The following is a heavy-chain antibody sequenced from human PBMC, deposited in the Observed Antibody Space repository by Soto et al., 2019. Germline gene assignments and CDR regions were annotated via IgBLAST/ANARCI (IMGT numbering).Heavy chain of an antibody. CDR2: ISCDGSNK. V-gene: IGHV3-30-3*01. CDR1: GFPFSSYA. Sequence: GGSLRLSCAASGFPFSSYAMHWVRQAPGKRLEWVAFISCDGSNKYYADSVKGRFTISRDSSKNTLYLQMNSLRAEDTAVYYCARRPGGVVLMLGELMPWGQETLVPVSS. J-gene: IGHJ5*02. D-gene: IGHD3-10*02. CDR3: ARRPGGVVLMLGELMP.